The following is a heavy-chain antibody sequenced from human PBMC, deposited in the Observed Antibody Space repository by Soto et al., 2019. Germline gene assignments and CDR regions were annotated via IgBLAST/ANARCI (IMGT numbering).Heavy chain of an antibody. CDR3: ARERSGGSDDAFDI. CDR2: MNPNSGNT. CDR1: GYTFTSYE. J-gene: IGHJ3*02. D-gene: IGHD2-15*01. Sequence: SVKVSCKASGYTFTSYEINWVRQATGQGLEWMGWMNPNSGNTGYAQKFQGRVTMTRNTSISTAYMELSSLRSEDTAVYYCARERSGGSDDAFDIWGQGTMVTVSS. V-gene: IGHV1-8*01.